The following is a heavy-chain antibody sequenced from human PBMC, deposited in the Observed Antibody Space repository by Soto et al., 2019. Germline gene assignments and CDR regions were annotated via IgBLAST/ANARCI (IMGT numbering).Heavy chain of an antibody. CDR3: ARVTTFYDILASSYALNYFDY. Sequence: GGSLRLSCAASGFSVTSNDMTWVRQAPGKGLECVSVIYAGGNTYYPDSVKGRFTISSDNSKNTLFLQMNNLRAEDTAVYYCARVTTFYDILASSYALNYFDYWGQGTRVTVSS. CDR2: IYAGGNT. D-gene: IGHD3-9*01. V-gene: IGHV3-53*01. J-gene: IGHJ4*02. CDR1: GFSVTSND.